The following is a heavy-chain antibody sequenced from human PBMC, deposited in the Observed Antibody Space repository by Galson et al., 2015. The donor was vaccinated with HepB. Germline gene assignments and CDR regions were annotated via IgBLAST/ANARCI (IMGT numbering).Heavy chain of an antibody. CDR3: ARDLGRWVFFGMDV. CDR1: GFTFNTYG. CDR2: ISSSSTYR. J-gene: IGHJ6*02. Sequence: SLRLSCAASGFTFNTYGMNWVRQAPGKGLEWVSSISSSSTYRHYIDSVRGRFTISRDNAKNSLYLQMHDLRAEDTAVYYCARDLGRWVFFGMDVWGQGTTVTVSS. D-gene: IGHD4-23*01. V-gene: IGHV3-21*01.